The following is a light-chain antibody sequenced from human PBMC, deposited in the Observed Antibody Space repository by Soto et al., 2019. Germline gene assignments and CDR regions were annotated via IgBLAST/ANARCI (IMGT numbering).Light chain of an antibody. J-gene: IGLJ2*01. CDR1: TGAVTSSHY. Sequence: QAVVTQAPSLTVSPGGTVTITCGSSTGAVTSSHYPYWLQQKPGQAPRTLIYDTDNKHSWTPARFSGSLLGDKAALTLSGAQPEDEADYYCLLSYHGARYVLFGGGTKLTVL. V-gene: IGLV7-46*01. CDR3: LLSYHGARYVL. CDR2: DTD.